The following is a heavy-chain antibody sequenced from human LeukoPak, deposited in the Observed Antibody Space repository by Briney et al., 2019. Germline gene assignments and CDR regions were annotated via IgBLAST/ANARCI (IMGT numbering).Heavy chain of an antibody. J-gene: IGHJ4*02. CDR1: GFTFSGYE. Sequence: GGSLRLSCAASGFTFSGYEMNWVRQAPGKGLEWVSYISSSGSTIYYADSVKGRFTISRDNAKNSLYLQMNSLRAEDTAVYYCARDDSSSWPGYFDYWGQGTLVTVSS. CDR3: ARDDSSSWPGYFDY. CDR2: ISSSGSTI. V-gene: IGHV3-48*03. D-gene: IGHD6-13*01.